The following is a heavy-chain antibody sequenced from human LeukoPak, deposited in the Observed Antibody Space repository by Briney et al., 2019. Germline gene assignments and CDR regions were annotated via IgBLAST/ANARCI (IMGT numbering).Heavy chain of an antibody. J-gene: IGHJ4*02. CDR3: TRSWIQLWTPDFDH. CDR1: GYTFSRHC. D-gene: IGHD5-18*01. V-gene: IGHV1-2*06. Sequence: GASVKVSCKASGYTFSRHCLHWVRQAPGQGLEWMGRINPNSGGTKYAQKFQNRVTMTSDTSVSTAYMELNGLRSDDTAIYYCTRSWIQLWTPDFDHWGQGTLVTVSS. CDR2: INPNSGGT.